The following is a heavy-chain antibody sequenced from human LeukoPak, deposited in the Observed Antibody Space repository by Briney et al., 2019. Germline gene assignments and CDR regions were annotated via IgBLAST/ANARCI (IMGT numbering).Heavy chain of an antibody. CDR1: GFTFSNYW. J-gene: IGHJ4*02. CDR3: TGGAGWLVDY. Sequence: GGSLRLSCAASGFTFSNYWMNWVRQAPGRGLEWVAIIKQDGSEKLYVDSVEGRFTISRDNAKNSLYLQMNSLRVEDTAVYYCTGGAGWLVDYWGEGTLVTVSS. D-gene: IGHD2-15*01. CDR2: IKQDGSEK. V-gene: IGHV3-7*01.